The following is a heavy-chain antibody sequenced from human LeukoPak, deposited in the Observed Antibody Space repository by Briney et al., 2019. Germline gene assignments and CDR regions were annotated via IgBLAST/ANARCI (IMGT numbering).Heavy chain of an antibody. D-gene: IGHD3/OR15-3a*01. V-gene: IGHV3-30*18. CDR2: ISYDGNNK. J-gene: IGHJ5*02. CDR3: AKDNWTS. Sequence: GGSLRLSCAASGFTFSSYGMHWVRQAPGKGLEWVAVISYDGNNKYYADSVKGRFTISRDNSKNTLYLQMNSLRAEDTAVYYCAKDNWTSWGQGTLVTVSS. CDR1: GFTFSSYG.